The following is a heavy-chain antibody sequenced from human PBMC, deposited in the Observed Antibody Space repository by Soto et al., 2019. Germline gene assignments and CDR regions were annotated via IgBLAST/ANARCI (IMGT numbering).Heavy chain of an antibody. D-gene: IGHD1-26*01. CDR2: IYHSGST. V-gene: IGHV4-38-2*01. Sequence: PSETLSLTCAVSGYSISSGYYWGWIRQPPGKGLEWIGSIYHSGSTYYNPSLKSRVTISVDTSKNQFSLKLSSVTAADTAVYYCARYPGGSDYWGQGTLVTVSS. J-gene: IGHJ4*02. CDR1: GYSISSGYY. CDR3: ARYPGGSDY.